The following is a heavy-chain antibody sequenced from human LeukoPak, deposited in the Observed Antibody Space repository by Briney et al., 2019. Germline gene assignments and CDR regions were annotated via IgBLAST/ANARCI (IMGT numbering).Heavy chain of an antibody. J-gene: IGHJ4*02. V-gene: IGHV4-39*07. D-gene: IGHD5-18*01. CDR2: IYYSGST. CDR3: ARASYGYEPLFGY. Sequence: SETLSLTCTVSGGSISSSSYYWGWIRQPPGKGLEWIGSIYYSGSTYYNPSLKSRVTISVDTSKNQFSLKLSSVTAADTAVYYCARASYGYEPLFGYWGQGTLVTVSS. CDR1: GGSISSSSYY.